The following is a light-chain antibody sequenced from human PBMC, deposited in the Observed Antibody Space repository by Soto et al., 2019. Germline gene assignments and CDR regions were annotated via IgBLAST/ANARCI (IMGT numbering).Light chain of an antibody. V-gene: IGKV3-11*01. CDR1: QSVSSNY. CDR2: DAS. J-gene: IGKJ4*01. CDR3: QQHISWPLT. Sequence: EIVLTQSPCTLSFSPGERATLSCRASQSVSSNYLAWYQQKPGQAPRLLVYDASNRATGIPTRFSGSGSGTDFTLTISNLEPEDFAVYYCQQHISWPLTFGGGTKVDIK.